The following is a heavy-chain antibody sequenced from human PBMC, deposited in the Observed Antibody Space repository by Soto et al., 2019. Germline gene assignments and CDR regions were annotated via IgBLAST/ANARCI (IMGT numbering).Heavy chain of an antibody. V-gene: IGHV1-24*01. CDR3: ATNPYYVAKRNAFDV. CDR2: FDAEDGET. CDR1: GYTLTDLS. Sequence: QVQLVQSGAAVEKPGASVKVSCKVSGYTLTDLSMHWVRPAPGKGLEWVGGFDAEDGETIFAQNFQARVTMTKHTSTDTAYMELSSLRSEDTAVYFCATNPYYVAKRNAFDVWGQGTMVTVSS. J-gene: IGHJ3*01. D-gene: IGHD3-3*01.